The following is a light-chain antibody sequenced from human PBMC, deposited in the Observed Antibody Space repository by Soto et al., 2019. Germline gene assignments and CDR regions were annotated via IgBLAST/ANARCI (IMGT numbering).Light chain of an antibody. V-gene: IGKV3-20*01. CDR2: GAS. J-gene: IGKJ2*01. CDR1: QSVSSSY. Sequence: EIVLTQSPGTLSLSPGERATLYCRASQSVSSSYLAWYQQKPGQAPRLLIYGASSSATGTPARFSGSGSGTDFTLTISRLEPEDFAVYYCQQDGSSPYTFGQGTKLEIK. CDR3: QQDGSSPYT.